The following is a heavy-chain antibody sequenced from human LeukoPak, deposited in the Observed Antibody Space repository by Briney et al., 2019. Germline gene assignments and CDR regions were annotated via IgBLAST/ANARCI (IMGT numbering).Heavy chain of an antibody. Sequence: KPSETLSLTCTVSGGSISSYYWSWIRQPPGKGLEWIGYIYYSGSTNYNPSLKSRVTISVDTSKNQSSLKLSSVTAADTAVYYCARDLGANYGMDVWGQGTTVTVSS. V-gene: IGHV4-59*01. D-gene: IGHD3-16*01. CDR2: IYYSGST. CDR1: GGSISSYY. CDR3: ARDLGANYGMDV. J-gene: IGHJ6*02.